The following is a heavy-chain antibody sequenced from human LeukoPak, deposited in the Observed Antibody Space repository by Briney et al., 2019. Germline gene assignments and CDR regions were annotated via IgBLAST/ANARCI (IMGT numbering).Heavy chain of an antibody. CDR1: GYTFNNYG. CDR2: ISAYNGHT. D-gene: IGHD3-22*01. CDR3: ARTGPDYYDSSGDFAFDI. V-gene: IGHV1-18*01. J-gene: IGHJ3*02. Sequence: GASVKVSCKASGYTFNNYGFSWVRQAPGQGLEWMGWISAYNGHTKNVQKFQGRVTMTTDTSTSTVNMELRSLRSDDTAVYYCARTGPDYYDSSGDFAFDIWGQGTMVTVSS.